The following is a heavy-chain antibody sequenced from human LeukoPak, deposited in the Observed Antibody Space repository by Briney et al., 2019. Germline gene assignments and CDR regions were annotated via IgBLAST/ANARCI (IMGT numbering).Heavy chain of an antibody. D-gene: IGHD3-22*01. CDR1: GGSISSGSYY. J-gene: IGHJ5*02. CDR2: IYTSGST. Sequence: SQTLSLTCTVSGGSISSGSYYWSWIRQPAGKGLEWIGRIYTSGSTNYNPSFKSRVTISVDTSKNQFSLKLSSVTAADTAVYYCARAADYYDPSGMPINWFDPWGQGTLVTVSS. V-gene: IGHV4-61*02. CDR3: ARAADYYDPSGMPINWFDP.